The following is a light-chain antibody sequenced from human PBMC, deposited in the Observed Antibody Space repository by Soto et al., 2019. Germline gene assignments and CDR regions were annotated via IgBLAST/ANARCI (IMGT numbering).Light chain of an antibody. CDR1: SSDVGGYNY. J-gene: IGLJ1*01. CDR2: EVN. Sequence: QSVLTQPASVSGSPGQSITISCTGTSSDVGGYNYVSWYQQHPGKAPKLMIYEVNKRPSEVSNRFSGSKSGHTASLTISGLQPEDEADYYCNSYTSRYTFVLGTGTKVTVL. CDR3: NSYTSRYTFV. V-gene: IGLV2-14*01.